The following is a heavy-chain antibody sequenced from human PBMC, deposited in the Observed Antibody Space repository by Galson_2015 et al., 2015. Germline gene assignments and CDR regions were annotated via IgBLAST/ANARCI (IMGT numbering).Heavy chain of an antibody. D-gene: IGHD6-13*01. J-gene: IGHJ4*02. CDR3: ARGFGEQQLNYFDY. CDR1: GFTVSSNY. Sequence: SLRLSCAASGFTVSSNYMSWVRQAPGKGLEWVSVIYSGGSTYYADSAKGRFTISRDNSKNTPYLQMNSLRAEDTAVYYCARGFGEQQLNYFDYWGQGTLVTVSS. CDR2: IYSGGST. V-gene: IGHV3-53*01.